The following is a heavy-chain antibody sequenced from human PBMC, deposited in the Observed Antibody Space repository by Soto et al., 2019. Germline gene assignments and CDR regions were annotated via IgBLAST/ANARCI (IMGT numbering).Heavy chain of an antibody. J-gene: IGHJ4*03. Sequence: RGGSLRFSCAASGFTFSSYAMSWVRQAPGKGLELVSTISGSDGRTYSTDSVKGRITISRDNSRNTAYLPMNSLRVEDTAVYSWAKGVDQNTRLALFDNWGRGTMVAVYS. CDR2: ISGSDGRT. D-gene: IGHD3-10*01. CDR1: GFTFSSYA. V-gene: IGHV3-23*01. CDR3: AKGVDQNTRLALFDN.